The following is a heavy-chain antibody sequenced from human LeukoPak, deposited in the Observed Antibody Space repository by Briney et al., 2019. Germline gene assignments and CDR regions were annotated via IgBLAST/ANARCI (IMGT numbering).Heavy chain of an antibody. CDR2: INPGSGGT. J-gene: IGHJ4*02. Sequence: ASVKVSCKASGYTFTRYFMHWVRQAPGQGLEWMGAINPGSGGTIYAQKLQDRVTMTRDTSTSTVYMELSSLRSEDTAIYFCVTDHTAMGTGLDYWGQGTLVTVSS. CDR1: GYTFTRYF. D-gene: IGHD5-18*01. CDR3: VTDHTAMGTGLDY. V-gene: IGHV1-46*04.